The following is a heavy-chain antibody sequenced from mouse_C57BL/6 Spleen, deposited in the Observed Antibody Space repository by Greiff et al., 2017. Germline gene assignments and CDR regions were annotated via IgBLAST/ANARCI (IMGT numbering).Heavy chain of an antibody. Sequence: DVQLQESGGGLVKPGGSLKLSCAASGFTFSSYAMSWVRQTPEKRLEWVATISDGGSYTYYPDNVKGRFTISRDNAKNNLYLQMRHLKSEDTDMYYWAIDGYYGSAMDYWGQGTSVTVYS. D-gene: IGHD2-3*01. V-gene: IGHV5-4*01. CDR2: ISDGGSYT. CDR3: AIDGYYGSAMDY. CDR1: GFTFSSYA. J-gene: IGHJ4*01.